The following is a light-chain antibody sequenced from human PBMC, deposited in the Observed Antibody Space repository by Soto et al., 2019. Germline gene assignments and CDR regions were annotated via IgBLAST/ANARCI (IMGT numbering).Light chain of an antibody. CDR3: QQYGSSRRT. CDR1: QTVSSSY. CDR2: GAS. J-gene: IGKJ1*01. V-gene: IGKV3-20*01. Sequence: EIVLTQSPPTLSLSPGERTTLSCRASQTVSSSYLAWYQHKPGQAPRLLIYGASSRATGIPDRFSGSGSGTDFTLTISRLEPEDFAVYYCQQYGSSRRTFGQGSKV.